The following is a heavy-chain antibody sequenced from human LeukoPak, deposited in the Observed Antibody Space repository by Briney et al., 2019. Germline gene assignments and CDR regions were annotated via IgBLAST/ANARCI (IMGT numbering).Heavy chain of an antibody. V-gene: IGHV1-58*01. CDR3: AAGQNKPLRFLEWLPLDY. CDR1: GFTFTSSA. J-gene: IGHJ4*02. D-gene: IGHD3-3*01. Sequence: SVKVSCKASGFTFTSSAVQWVRQARGQRLEWIGWIVVGSGNTNYAQKFQERVTITRDMSTSTAYMELSSLRSEDTAVYYCAAGQNKPLRFLEWLPLDYWGQGTLVTVSS. CDR2: IVVGSGNT.